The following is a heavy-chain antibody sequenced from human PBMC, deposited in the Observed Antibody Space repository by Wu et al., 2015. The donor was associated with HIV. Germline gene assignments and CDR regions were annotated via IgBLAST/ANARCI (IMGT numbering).Heavy chain of an antibody. CDR1: GYTFTGYY. CDR2: INPNSGGT. J-gene: IGHJ6*03. V-gene: IGHV1-2*02. Sequence: QVQLVQSGAEVKKPGASVKVSCKASGYTFTGYYMHWVRQASGQGLEWMGWINPNSGGTNYAQKFQGRVTMTRDTSISTAYMELSRLRSDDTAVYYCARISLPYDFWSGNYYYYMDVWGKGTTVTVSS. CDR3: ARISLPYDFWSGNYYYYMDV. D-gene: IGHD3-3*01.